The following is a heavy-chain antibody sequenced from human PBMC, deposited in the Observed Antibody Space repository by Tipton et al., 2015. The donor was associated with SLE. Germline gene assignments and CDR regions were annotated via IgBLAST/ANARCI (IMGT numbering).Heavy chain of an antibody. D-gene: IGHD1-14*01. J-gene: IGHJ6*02. CDR2: IYFSGST. CDR1: GDSISSHY. V-gene: IGHV4-59*11. CDR3: ARENTGGDV. Sequence: TLSLTCTVSGDSISSHYWSWIRQPPGKGLEWIGYIYFSGSTKYNPSLKSRVTISVDTSKNHFSLKLSSVTAADTAVYYCARENTGGDVWGQGTTVTVSS.